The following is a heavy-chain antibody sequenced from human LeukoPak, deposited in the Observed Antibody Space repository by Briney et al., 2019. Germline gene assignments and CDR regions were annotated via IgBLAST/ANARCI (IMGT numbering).Heavy chain of an antibody. Sequence: ASVKVSCKASGYTFTSYGVSWVRQAPGQGLEWMGWISAYNGNTNYAQKLQGRVTMTTDTSTSTAYMELRSLRSDDAAVYYCARDPENQYYYDSSGYEDYWGQGTLVTVSS. CDR3: ARDPENQYYYDSSGYEDY. J-gene: IGHJ4*02. CDR2: ISAYNGNT. D-gene: IGHD3-22*01. CDR1: GYTFTSYG. V-gene: IGHV1-18*01.